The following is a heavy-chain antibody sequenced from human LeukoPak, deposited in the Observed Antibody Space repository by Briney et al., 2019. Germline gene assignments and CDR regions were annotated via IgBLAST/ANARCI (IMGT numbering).Heavy chain of an antibody. CDR3: AKGRSGSGSYYFDY. Sequence: GGSLRLSCAASGFTFSSYAMSWVRQAPGKGLEWVSAISGSGGSTYCADSVKVRFTISRDNSKNTLYLQMNSLRAEDTAVYYCAKGRSGSGSYYFDYWGQGTLVTVSS. D-gene: IGHD3-10*01. CDR2: ISGSGGST. CDR1: GFTFSSYA. V-gene: IGHV3-23*01. J-gene: IGHJ4*02.